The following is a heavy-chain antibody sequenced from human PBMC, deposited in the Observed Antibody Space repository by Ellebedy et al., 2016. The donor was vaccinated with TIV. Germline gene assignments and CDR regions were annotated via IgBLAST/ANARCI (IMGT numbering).Heavy chain of an antibody. J-gene: IGHJ4*03. CDR3: ARVRFGDTAVDY. D-gene: IGHD2-21*02. Sequence: GGSLRLSCAASRFTFSSYDMHWVRQGTGQGLEWVSAIGTAGDTYYPGSAKGRFNISRENAKNSLYLQINSLRAEDTAVYYIARVRFGDTAVDYWGQGTLVTVSS. V-gene: IGHV3-13*01. CDR2: IGTAGDT. CDR1: RFTFSSYD.